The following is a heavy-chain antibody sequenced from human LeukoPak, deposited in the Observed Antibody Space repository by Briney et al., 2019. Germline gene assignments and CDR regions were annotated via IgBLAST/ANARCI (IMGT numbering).Heavy chain of an antibody. J-gene: IGHJ5*02. CDR1: GGTFSSYA. CDR2: IIPILGIA. V-gene: IGHV1-69*04. Sequence: SVKVSCKASGGTFSSYAISWVRQAPGQGLEWMGRIIPILGIANYAQKFQGRVTITADKSTSTAYMELSSLRSEDTAVYYCARDRPPYYYGSGSLAGNWFDPGAREPWSPSPQ. CDR3: ARDRPPYYYGSGSLAGNWFDP. D-gene: IGHD3-10*01.